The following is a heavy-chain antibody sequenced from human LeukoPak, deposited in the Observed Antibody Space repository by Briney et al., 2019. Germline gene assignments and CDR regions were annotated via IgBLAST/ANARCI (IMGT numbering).Heavy chain of an antibody. D-gene: IGHD6-19*01. V-gene: IGHV3-53*01. CDR3: ARGRKYSSGTNFDY. CDR2: IYSGGST. J-gene: IGHJ4*02. CDR1: GFTVSSNY. Sequence: PGGSLRLSCAASGFTVSSNYMSWVRQAPGKGLEWVSVIYSGGSTYYADSVKGRFTISRDNSKNTLYLQMNSLRAEDTAVYYCARGRKYSSGTNFDYWGQGTLVTVSS.